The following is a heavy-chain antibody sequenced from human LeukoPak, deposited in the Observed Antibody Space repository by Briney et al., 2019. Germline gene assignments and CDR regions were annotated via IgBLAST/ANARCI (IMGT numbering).Heavy chain of an antibody. CDR2: FDPEDGET. Sequence: RASVKVSCEVSGYTLTELSMHWVRQAPGKGLEWMGGFDPEDGETIYAQKFQGRVTMTEDTSTDTAYMELSSLRSEDTAVYYCATAPRGCTNGVCRYYYYYYGMDVWGQGTTVTVSS. CDR3: ATAPRGCTNGVCRYYYYYYGMDV. D-gene: IGHD2-8*01. CDR1: GYTLTELS. J-gene: IGHJ6*02. V-gene: IGHV1-24*01.